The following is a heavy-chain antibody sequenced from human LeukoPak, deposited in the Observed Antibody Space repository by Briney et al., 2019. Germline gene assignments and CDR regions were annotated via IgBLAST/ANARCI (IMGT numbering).Heavy chain of an antibody. CDR2: INPSGGST. D-gene: IGHD3-9*01. J-gene: IGHJ3*02. CDR3: AREGYDILTGKHAFDI. V-gene: IGHV1-46*01. Sequence: ASVTVSCKASGYTFTSYYMHWVRQAPGQGLEGMGRINPSGGSTSYAQKFQGRVTMTRDTSISTAYMELSRLRSDDTAVYYCAREGYDILTGKHAFDIWGQGTMVTVSS. CDR1: GYTFTSYY.